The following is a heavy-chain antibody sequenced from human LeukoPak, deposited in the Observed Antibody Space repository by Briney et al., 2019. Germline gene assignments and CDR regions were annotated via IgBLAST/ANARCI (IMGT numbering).Heavy chain of an antibody. J-gene: IGHJ4*02. D-gene: IGHD3-10*01. V-gene: IGHV3-73*01. CDR2: IRSTANGYAT. CDR3: TGNYYGSGSYADFDY. CDR1: GFTFSGSA. Sequence: GGSLRLSCAASGFTFSGSALHWVRQASGRGLEWVGRIRSTANGYATAYAASVKGRFTISRDDSKNTAYLQMDSLKTEDTAVYHCTGNYYGSGSYADFDYWGQGTLVTVSS.